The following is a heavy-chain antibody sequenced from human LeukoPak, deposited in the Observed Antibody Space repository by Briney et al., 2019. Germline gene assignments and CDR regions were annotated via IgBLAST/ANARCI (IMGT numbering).Heavy chain of an antibody. Sequence: SETLSLTCTVSGYSISSGYYWGWIRQPPGKGLEWIGRIYTSGSTNYNPSLKSRVTMSVDTSKNQFSLKLSSVTAADTAVYYCARDYSTEKNYYYYYYMDVWGKGTTVTVSS. J-gene: IGHJ6*03. CDR1: GYSISSGYY. CDR3: ARDYSTEKNYYYYYYMDV. V-gene: IGHV4-38-2*02. D-gene: IGHD5-18*01. CDR2: IYTSGST.